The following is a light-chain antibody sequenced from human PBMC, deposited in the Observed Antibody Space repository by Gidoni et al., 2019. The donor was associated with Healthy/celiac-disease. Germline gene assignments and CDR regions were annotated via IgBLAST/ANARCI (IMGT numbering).Light chain of an antibody. CDR2: GNS. Sequence: QSVLTQPPSVSGAPGQRGTISCTGSSSNSGAGYDVHWYQQLPGTAPKLLIYGNSNRPSGVPDRFSGSTSGTSASLAITGLQAEDEADYYCQSYDSSLWVFGGGTKLTVL. V-gene: IGLV1-40*01. CDR3: QSYDSSLWV. CDR1: SSNSGAGYD. J-gene: IGLJ3*02.